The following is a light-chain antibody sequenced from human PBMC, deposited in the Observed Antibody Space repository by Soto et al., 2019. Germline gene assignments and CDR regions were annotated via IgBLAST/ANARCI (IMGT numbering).Light chain of an antibody. V-gene: IGLV2-14*01. CDR1: NSDVGGYNY. Sequence: QSALTQPASVSGSPGQSITISCTGTNSDVGGYNYVSWYQQHPGKAPELMIYEVSHRPSGVSNRFSGSKSDNTASLTVSGLQAEDEADYYCSSHGGANNFYLFGTGTKVTVL. CDR3: SSHGGANNFYL. CDR2: EVS. J-gene: IGLJ1*01.